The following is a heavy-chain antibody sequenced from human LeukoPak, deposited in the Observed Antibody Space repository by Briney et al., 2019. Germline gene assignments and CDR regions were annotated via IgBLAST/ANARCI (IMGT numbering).Heavy chain of an antibody. V-gene: IGHV3-74*01. CDR2: ICGYRSST. J-gene: IGHJ4*02. D-gene: IGHD5-12*01. Sequence: PGGPLRLSCAASGFTFSSYWMHWVRQAPGKGLVWVSRICGYRSSTIYADSVKGRFTISRDNAKNTLFLQMNSLRAQDTAVYYCARWWLRSGDYWGQGTLVTVSS. CDR1: GFTFSSYW. CDR3: ARWWLRSGDY.